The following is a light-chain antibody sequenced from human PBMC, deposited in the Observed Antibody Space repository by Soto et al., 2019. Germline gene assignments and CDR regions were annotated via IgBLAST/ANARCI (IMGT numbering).Light chain of an antibody. CDR3: QVWDSSSDHPAVYV. J-gene: IGLJ1*01. V-gene: IGLV3-21*04. Sequence: SYELTQPPSVSVAPGKTARITCGGNNIGSKSVHWYQQKPGQAPVLVIYYDSDRPSGIPERFSGSNSGNTATLTISRVEAGDEADYYCQVWDSSSDHPAVYVFGTGTKLTVL. CDR2: YDS. CDR1: NIGSKS.